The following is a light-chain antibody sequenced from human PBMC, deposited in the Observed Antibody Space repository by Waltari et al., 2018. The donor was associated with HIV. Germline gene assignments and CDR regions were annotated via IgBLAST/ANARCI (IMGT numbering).Light chain of an antibody. CDR1: QGIGTD. Sequence: DVQMTQSPSSLSASVGARVAITCRASQGIGTDLAWYQQKPGKVPKLLIYAASTLQSGVPSRFSGGGSGTDFILTITNLQTEDFSFYYCQRYDRAPYTFGPGTRLELK. CDR3: QRYDRAPYT. J-gene: IGKJ2*01. CDR2: AAS. V-gene: IGKV1-27*01.